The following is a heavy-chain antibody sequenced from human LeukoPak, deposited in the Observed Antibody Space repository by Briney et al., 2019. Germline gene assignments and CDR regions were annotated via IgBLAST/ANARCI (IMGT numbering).Heavy chain of an antibody. CDR1: GGTFSSYA. CDR2: IIPIFGIA. V-gene: IGHV1-69*17. CDR3: AREQDYYDSSGYYSY. Sequence: SVKVSCKASGGTFSSYAISWVRQAPGQGLEWMGGIIPIFGIANYAQKFQGRVTITADKSTSTAYMELSSLRSEDTAVYYCAREQDYYDSSGYYSYWGQGTLVTVSS. J-gene: IGHJ4*02. D-gene: IGHD3-22*01.